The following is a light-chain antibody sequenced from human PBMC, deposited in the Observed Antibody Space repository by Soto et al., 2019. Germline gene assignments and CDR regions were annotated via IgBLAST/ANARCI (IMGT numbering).Light chain of an antibody. CDR1: SSNIGAGYD. CDR3: ASWDDSLSAVL. V-gene: IGLV1-40*01. Sequence: QSALTQPPSVSGAPGQRVTISCTGSSSNIGAGYDVHWYQQLPGTAPKLLIFNSNERPSGVPDRFSGSKSGTSASLAISGLRSEDEADYYCASWDDSLSAVLFGGGTKLTVL. CDR2: NSN. J-gene: IGLJ3*02.